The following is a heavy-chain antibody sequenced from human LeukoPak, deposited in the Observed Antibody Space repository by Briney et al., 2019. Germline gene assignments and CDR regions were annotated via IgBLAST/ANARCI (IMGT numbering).Heavy chain of an antibody. V-gene: IGHV4-30-2*01. Sequence: SETLSLTCAVSGGSISSGGYSWSWIRQPPGKGLEWIGYIYHSGSTYYNPSLKSRVTISVDRSKNQFSLKLSSVTAADTAVYYCARDEDSSGWYDYWGQGTLVTVSS. J-gene: IGHJ4*02. CDR2: IYHSGST. D-gene: IGHD6-19*01. CDR3: ARDEDSSGWYDY. CDR1: GGSISSGGYS.